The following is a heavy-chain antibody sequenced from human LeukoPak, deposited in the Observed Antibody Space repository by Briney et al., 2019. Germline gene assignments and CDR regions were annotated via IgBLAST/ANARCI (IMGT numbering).Heavy chain of an antibody. D-gene: IGHD6-19*01. V-gene: IGHV3-23*01. J-gene: IGHJ4*02. CDR1: GFTFSSYG. Sequence: PGGSLRLSCAASGFTFSSYGMSWVRQAPGKGLEWVSAISGSGGSTYYADSVKGRFTISRDNSKNTLYLQMNSLRAEDTAVYYCAKNGRVAGIFDYWGQGTLVTVSS. CDR2: ISGSGGST. CDR3: AKNGRVAGIFDY.